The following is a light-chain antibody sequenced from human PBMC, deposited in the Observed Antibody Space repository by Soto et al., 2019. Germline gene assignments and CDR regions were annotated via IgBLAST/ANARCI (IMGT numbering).Light chain of an antibody. Sequence: EVVVTQSPATLSVSPGERATLSCRASQSVSTYLAWYQQKPGQAPRLLIYGASTRATGIPARFSGSGSGTEFTLTISSLQSEDFAVYYCQQYNNWPQWTFGQGTKVDIK. CDR1: QSVSTY. CDR2: GAS. V-gene: IGKV3D-15*01. CDR3: QQYNNWPQWT. J-gene: IGKJ1*01.